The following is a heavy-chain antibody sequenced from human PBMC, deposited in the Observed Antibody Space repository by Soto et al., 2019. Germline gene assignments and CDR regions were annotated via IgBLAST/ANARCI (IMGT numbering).Heavy chain of an antibody. CDR2: FSGAGGYT. D-gene: IGHD4-17*01. CDR3: ARGQRALITYGPFDP. Sequence: PGGSLRLSCAASGFTLSSYAMSSVRQAPGKGLEWVSTFSGAGGYTYYADSVKGRFTISRDDSKNTLFLHMNSLRAADTAVYYCARGQRALITYGPFDPWGQGTLVTVSS. CDR1: GFTLSSYA. J-gene: IGHJ5*02. V-gene: IGHV3-23*01.